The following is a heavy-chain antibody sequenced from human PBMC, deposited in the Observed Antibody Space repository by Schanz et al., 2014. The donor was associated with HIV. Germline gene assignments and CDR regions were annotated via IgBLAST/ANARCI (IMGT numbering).Heavy chain of an antibody. CDR3: ARGGIWEWDQPDFDY. J-gene: IGHJ4*02. CDR2: SSHDGRVK. Sequence: QEQLVESGGGVVQPGKSLRLSCAASGFTFRNFGMHWVRQAPGKGLEWVAVSSHDGRVKFYGDSVKGRFTISRDTFKNTVYLQMNSLRSEDTAVYYCARGGIWEWDQPDFDYWGQGTLVTVSS. D-gene: IGHD2-15*01. CDR1: GFTFRNFG. V-gene: IGHV3-30*03.